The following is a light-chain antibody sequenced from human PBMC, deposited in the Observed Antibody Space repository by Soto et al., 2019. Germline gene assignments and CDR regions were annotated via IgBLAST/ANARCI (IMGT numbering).Light chain of an antibody. Sequence: EIVMTQSPATLSVSPGERATLSCRASQSVNSNLAWFQQKPGQAPRLLIYGPSTRAAGVPARFSGSGSGTEFTLTISSLQSEDFALYYCQHYNDWPPWTFGQGTKVEIK. CDR3: QHYNDWPPWT. CDR1: QSVNSN. CDR2: GPS. J-gene: IGKJ1*01. V-gene: IGKV3-15*01.